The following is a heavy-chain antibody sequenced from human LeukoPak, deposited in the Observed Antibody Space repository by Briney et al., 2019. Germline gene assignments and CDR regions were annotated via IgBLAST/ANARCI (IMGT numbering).Heavy chain of an antibody. CDR1: GFPFSIYW. CDR3: GVVS. Sequence: GGSLRLSCAASGFPFSIYWMSWVRQAPGKGLEWVANIKPDGSARYYVDSVKGRFTISRDNAKNSLYMTMNNMRADDTAEYYCGVVSWGQGTLVTVSS. V-gene: IGHV3-7*01. CDR2: IKPDGSAR. J-gene: IGHJ4*02.